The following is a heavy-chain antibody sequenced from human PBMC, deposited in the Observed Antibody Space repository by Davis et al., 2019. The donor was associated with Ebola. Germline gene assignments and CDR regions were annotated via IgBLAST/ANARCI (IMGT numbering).Heavy chain of an antibody. CDR1: GFTFSSYS. V-gene: IGHV3-21*04. CDR2: ISSSSSYI. D-gene: IGHD6-6*01. Sequence: GESLKISCAASGFTFSSYSMNWVRQAPGKGLEWVSSISSSSSYIYYADSVKGRFTISRDSAKNSLFLQMDRLRIEDTALYYCVRDYTGSTWSGAFDLWGRGTMVTVSS. CDR3: VRDYTGSTWSGAFDL. J-gene: IGHJ3*01.